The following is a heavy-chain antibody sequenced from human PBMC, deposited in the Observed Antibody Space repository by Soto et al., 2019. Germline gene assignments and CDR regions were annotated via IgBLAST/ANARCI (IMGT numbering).Heavy chain of an antibody. V-gene: IGHV3-30*18. CDR2: ISYDGSNK. CDR1: GFTFSNYG. CDR3: AKNPGHNSGWYSIDY. Sequence: QVQLVESGGGVVQPGRSLRLSCAASGFTFSNYGMHWVRQAPGKGLEWVAVISYDGSNKYYADSVKGRFTISRDNSKNTLYLQMNSLRVEDTAMYYCAKNPGHNSGWYSIDYWGQGTLVTVSS. D-gene: IGHD6-19*01. J-gene: IGHJ4*02.